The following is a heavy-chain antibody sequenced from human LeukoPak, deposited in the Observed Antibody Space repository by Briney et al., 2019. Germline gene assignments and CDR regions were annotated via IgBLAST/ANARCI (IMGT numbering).Heavy chain of an antibody. J-gene: IGHJ4*02. CDR1: GFTFSSYA. CDR2: ISGSGGST. D-gene: IGHD3-16*02. V-gene: IGHV3-23*01. Sequence: GGSLRLSCAASGFTFSSYAMSWVRQAPGKGLEWVSAISGSGGSTYYADSVKGRFTISRDNSKNTLYLQMNSLRAEDTAVYYCAKDSVITFGGAISPRYYFDYWGQGTLVTVSS. CDR3: AKDSVITFGGAISPRYYFDY.